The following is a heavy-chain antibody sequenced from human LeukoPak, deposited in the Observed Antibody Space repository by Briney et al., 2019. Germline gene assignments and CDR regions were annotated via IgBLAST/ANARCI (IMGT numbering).Heavy chain of an antibody. CDR3: ARHYDILTGYYRYYYYMDV. CDR2: ISAYNGNT. D-gene: IGHD3-9*01. Sequence: GASVKVSCKASGYTFTSYGISWVRQAPGQGLEWMGWISAYNGNTNYAQKLQGRVTMTTDTSTSTAYMELRSLRSDDTAVYYWARHYDILTGYYRYYYYMDVWGKGTTVTVSS. V-gene: IGHV1-18*01. CDR1: GYTFTSYG. J-gene: IGHJ6*03.